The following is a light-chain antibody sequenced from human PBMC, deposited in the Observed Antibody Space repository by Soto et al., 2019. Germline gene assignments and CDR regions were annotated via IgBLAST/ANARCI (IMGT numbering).Light chain of an antibody. V-gene: IGKV3-20*01. CDR2: ATS. Sequence: EIVLTQSPGTLSLSPGEGATLSCSASQRVSTSYFAWYQQKPGQAPSLLIYATSNRATDIPDRFSGSGSGTDFSLTISRLETEDCAVYYCHQYGASPFTFGGGTKVEIK. J-gene: IGKJ4*01. CDR3: HQYGASPFT. CDR1: QRVSTSY.